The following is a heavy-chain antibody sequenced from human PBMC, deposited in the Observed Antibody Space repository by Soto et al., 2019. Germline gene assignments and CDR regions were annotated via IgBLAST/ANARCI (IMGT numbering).Heavy chain of an antibody. Sequence: GGSLRLSCAASGFTFSDHYMDWVRQAPGKGLEWVGRTRNKANSYTTEYAAPVKGRFTISRDDSKNSLYLQMNSLKTEDTAVYYCVACIAAAGTDYYMDVWGKGTTVTVSS. V-gene: IGHV3-72*01. CDR2: TRNKANSYTT. D-gene: IGHD6-13*01. CDR3: VACIAAAGTDYYMDV. CDR1: GFTFSDHY. J-gene: IGHJ6*03.